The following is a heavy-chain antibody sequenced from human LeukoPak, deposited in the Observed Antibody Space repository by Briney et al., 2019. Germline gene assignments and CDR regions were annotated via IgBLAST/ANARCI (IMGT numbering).Heavy chain of an antibody. J-gene: IGHJ4*02. CDR3: AKEGYNTGAGYFDH. V-gene: IGHV3-23*01. Sequence: GGSLRLSCAASGFTFSTYAMTWVRQAPGKGLEWVSTISGYGGRTYYADSVKGRFTISRDGSKNTLSLQMNSLRVEDTAVHYCAKEGYNTGAGYFDHWGQGTLVAVSS. D-gene: IGHD5-24*01. CDR2: ISGYGGRT. CDR1: GFTFSTYA.